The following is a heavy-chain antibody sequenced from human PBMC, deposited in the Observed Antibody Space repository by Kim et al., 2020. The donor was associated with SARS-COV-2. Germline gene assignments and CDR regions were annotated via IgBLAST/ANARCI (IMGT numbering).Heavy chain of an antibody. Sequence: DYAAPVKGRFTISRDDSKNTLYLQMNSLKTEDTAVYYCTTEGDGSGSYFYWGQGTLVTVSS. J-gene: IGHJ4*02. D-gene: IGHD3-10*01. V-gene: IGHV3-15*01. CDR3: TTEGDGSGSYFY.